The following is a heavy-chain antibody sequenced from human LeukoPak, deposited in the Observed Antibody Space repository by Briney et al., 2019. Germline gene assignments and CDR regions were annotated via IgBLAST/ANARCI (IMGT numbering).Heavy chain of an antibody. CDR2: IYTSGST. Sequence: SETLSLTCTVSGGSISSGSYYWSWIRQPAGKGLEWIGRIYTSGSTNYNPFLKSRVTISVDTSKNQFSLKLSSVTAADTAVYYCARSRGYCSSTSCYTPFDYWGQGTLVTVSS. D-gene: IGHD2-2*01. CDR3: ARSRGYCSSTSCYTPFDY. V-gene: IGHV4-61*02. CDR1: GGSISSGSYY. J-gene: IGHJ4*02.